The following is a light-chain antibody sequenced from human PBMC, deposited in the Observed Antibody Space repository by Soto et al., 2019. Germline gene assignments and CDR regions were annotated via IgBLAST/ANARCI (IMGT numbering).Light chain of an antibody. CDR2: EVN. J-gene: IGLJ2*01. CDR3: SSYAGRNNLV. V-gene: IGLV2-8*01. CDR1: SSDVGGYNY. Sequence: QSALTQPPSASGSPGQSVTISCTGTSSDVGGYNYVSWYQQHPGKAPKLMIYEVNKRPSGVPDRFSGSKSGNSSSLTVSGLHADDEADYYCSSYAGRNNLVFGGGTKLTVL.